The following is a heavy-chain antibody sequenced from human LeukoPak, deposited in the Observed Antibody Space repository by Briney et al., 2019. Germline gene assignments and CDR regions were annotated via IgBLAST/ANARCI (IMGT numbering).Heavy chain of an antibody. Sequence: GASVKVSCKASGYTFTSYGISWVRQAPGQGLEWMGWISAYNGNTNYAQKLQGRDTMTTDTSTSTAYMELRSLRSDDTAVYYCARDRDDSSGYYVNWFDPWGQGTLVTVSS. CDR2: ISAYNGNT. CDR1: GYTFTSYG. V-gene: IGHV1-18*01. D-gene: IGHD3-22*01. J-gene: IGHJ5*02. CDR3: ARDRDDSSGYYVNWFDP.